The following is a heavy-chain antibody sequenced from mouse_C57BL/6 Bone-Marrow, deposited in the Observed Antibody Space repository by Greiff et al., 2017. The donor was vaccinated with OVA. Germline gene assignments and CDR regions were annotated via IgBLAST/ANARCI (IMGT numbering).Heavy chain of an antibody. CDR1: GYTFTDYY. CDR2: INPYNGGT. CDR3: ARRNYGSSLAY. D-gene: IGHD1-1*01. J-gene: IGHJ3*01. Sequence: VQLKESGAELVKPGASVKMSCKASGYTFTDYYMNWVKQSHGKSLEWIGVINPYNGGTSYNQKFKGKATLTVDKSSSTAYMELNSLTSEDSAVYYCARRNYGSSLAYWGQGTLVTVSA. V-gene: IGHV1-19*01.